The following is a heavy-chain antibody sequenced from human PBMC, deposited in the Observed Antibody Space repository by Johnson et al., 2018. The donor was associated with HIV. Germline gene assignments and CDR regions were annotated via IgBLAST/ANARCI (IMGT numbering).Heavy chain of an antibody. V-gene: IGHV3-66*01. CDR2: IYSGGST. J-gene: IGHJ3*02. Sequence: VQLVESGGGLVQPGGSLRLSCAASVFTVSSNYMSWVRQAPGKGLEWVSIIYSGGSTYYANSVKDMQTRRFTISRDNSKNTLYLQMGSLRAEDMAVYFCAIISLGAFDIWGQGTLVTVSS. CDR3: AIISLGAFDI. CDR1: VFTVSSNY.